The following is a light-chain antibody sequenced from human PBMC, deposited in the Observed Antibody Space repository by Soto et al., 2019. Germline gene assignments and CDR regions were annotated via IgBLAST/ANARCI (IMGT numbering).Light chain of an antibody. J-gene: IGKJ4*01. CDR2: DAS. V-gene: IGKV1-5*01. Sequence: DIQMTQSPSTLSASVGDRVTITCRASQSISSWLAWYQQKPGKAPKLLIFDASSLESGTPSRFSGRRSGTQFTLTINGLQPDDFATYSCQQYDNYKPLTFGGGTKVDIK. CDR1: QSISSW. CDR3: QQYDNYKPLT.